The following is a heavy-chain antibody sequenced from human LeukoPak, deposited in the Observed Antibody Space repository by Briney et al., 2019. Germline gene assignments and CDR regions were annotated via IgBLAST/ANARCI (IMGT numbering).Heavy chain of an antibody. Sequence: GGSLRLSCVASRFTFSSYAMTWVRQAPGKGLEWVSAISGSGGSTYYADSVKGRFTISRDNSKNTLYLQMNSLRAEDTAVYYCAKVPRGYYDSSGYSSFDYWGQGTLVTVSS. CDR1: RFTFSSYA. V-gene: IGHV3-23*01. CDR2: ISGSGGST. CDR3: AKVPRGYYDSSGYSSFDY. D-gene: IGHD3-22*01. J-gene: IGHJ4*02.